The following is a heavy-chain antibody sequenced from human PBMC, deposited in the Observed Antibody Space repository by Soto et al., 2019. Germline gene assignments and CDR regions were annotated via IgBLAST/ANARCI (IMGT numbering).Heavy chain of an antibody. CDR3: AREARQCASG. CDR2: IKQDGSDR. J-gene: IGHJ4*02. Sequence: EVQLVESGGGLVQPGGSLRLSCAASGFTLSNNWMSWVPQAPGKGLEWVANIKQDGSDRYYVHSVKGRFTISRDNAKNSRYLQMDSLAAADTAGYYCAREARQCASGWGQGTLFTVSS. CDR1: GFTLSNNW. V-gene: IGHV3-7*01.